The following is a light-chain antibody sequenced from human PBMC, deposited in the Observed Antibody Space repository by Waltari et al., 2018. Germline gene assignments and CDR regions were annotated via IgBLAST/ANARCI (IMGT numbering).Light chain of an antibody. Sequence: QSALTQPASVSGTPGQSITISCTGTNSDVGNYTLVPWYQHHPGEAPNLMICEVIKRPSGVSNRFSGSKSGNTASLTISGLQAEDEADYYCCSYAGSGTYVFGTGTKVTVL. CDR1: NSDVGNYTL. J-gene: IGLJ1*01. CDR2: EVI. CDR3: CSYAGSGTYV. V-gene: IGLV2-23*02.